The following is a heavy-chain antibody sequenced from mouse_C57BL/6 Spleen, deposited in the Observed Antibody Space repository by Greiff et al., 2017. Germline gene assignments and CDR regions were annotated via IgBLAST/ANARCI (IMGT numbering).Heavy chain of an antibody. V-gene: IGHV1-69*01. CDR3: ASWSTVVGNWYFDV. CDR1: GYTFTSYW. CDR2: IDPSDSYT. D-gene: IGHD1-1*01. Sequence: VQLQQPGAELVMPGASVKLSCKASGYTFTSYWMHWVKQRPGQGLEWIGEIDPSDSYTNYNQKFKGKSTLTVDKSSSTAYMQLSSLTSEDAAVYCCASWSTVVGNWYFDVWGTGTTVTVSS. J-gene: IGHJ1*03.